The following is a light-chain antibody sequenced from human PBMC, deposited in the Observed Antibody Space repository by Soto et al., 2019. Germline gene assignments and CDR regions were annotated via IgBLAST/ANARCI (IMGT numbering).Light chain of an antibody. CDR3: TSYRIGSTPAV. Sequence: QSALTQPASVSGSPGQSITISCTGTSSDVGGYNFVSWYQHHPGKAPKLMIFEVSNRPSGVSNRFSGSKSGNTASLTISGLQADDEAAYFCTSYRIGSTPAVFGGGTKLTVL. V-gene: IGLV2-14*01. J-gene: IGLJ2*01. CDR1: SSDVGGYNF. CDR2: EVS.